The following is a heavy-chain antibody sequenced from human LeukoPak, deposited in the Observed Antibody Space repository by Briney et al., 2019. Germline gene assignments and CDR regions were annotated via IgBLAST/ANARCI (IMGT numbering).Heavy chain of an antibody. CDR3: AKDYQSESGELLLGYYFDY. J-gene: IGHJ4*02. CDR2: ISRSGANT. V-gene: IGHV3-23*01. CDR1: GFTFSSYA. D-gene: IGHD3-10*01. Sequence: GGSLRLSCAASGFTFSSYAISWVRQAPGQGLEWVSAISRSGANTYYADSVKGRFTISRDNSKNTLYLQMNSLRAEDTAVYYCAKDYQSESGELLLGYYFDYWGQGTLVTVSS.